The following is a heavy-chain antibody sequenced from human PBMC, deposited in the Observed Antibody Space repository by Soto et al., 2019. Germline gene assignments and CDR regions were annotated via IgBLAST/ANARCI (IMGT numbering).Heavy chain of an antibody. V-gene: IGHV5-10-1*01. D-gene: IGHD2-2*01. Sequence: PGATLNISCNRPGYRFASYWISLVPQRPGNGLQWMGSIDPSDSYTNYSPSFQGHVTISADKSISTAYLQWSSLKASDTAMYYCARGELGYCSSTSCYPDYWGQGTL. CDR1: GYRFASYW. CDR3: ARGELGYCSSTSCYPDY. J-gene: IGHJ4*02. CDR2: IDPSDSYT.